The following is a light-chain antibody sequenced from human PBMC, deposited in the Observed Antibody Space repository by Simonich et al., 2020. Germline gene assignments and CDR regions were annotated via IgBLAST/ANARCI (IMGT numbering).Light chain of an antibody. J-gene: IGKJ5*01. V-gene: IGKV4-1*01. CDR3: QQYYSTIT. CDR1: QSVLYSSNNKNY. CDR2: WAS. Sequence: DIVMTQSPDSLAVSLGERATINCKSSQSVLYSSNNKNYLAWYQQKPGQPPKLLIYWASTRESGVPARFRGSGSGTDFTLTISSLQAEDVAVYYCQQYYSTITFGQGTRLEIK.